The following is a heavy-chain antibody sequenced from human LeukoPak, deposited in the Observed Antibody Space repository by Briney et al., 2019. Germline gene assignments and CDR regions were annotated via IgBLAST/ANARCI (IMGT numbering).Heavy chain of an antibody. CDR2: INPSGGST. V-gene: IGHV1-46*01. CDR3: ARDYSGYDY. J-gene: IGHJ4*02. Sequence: GASVKVSCTASGYTFTSYYMHWVRQAPGQGLEWMGIINPSGGSTNYAQTFQGRVTVTRDTSTSTVYMELSSLRSEDTAVYYCARDYSGYDYWGQGTLLTVSS. CDR1: GYTFTSYY. D-gene: IGHD5-12*01.